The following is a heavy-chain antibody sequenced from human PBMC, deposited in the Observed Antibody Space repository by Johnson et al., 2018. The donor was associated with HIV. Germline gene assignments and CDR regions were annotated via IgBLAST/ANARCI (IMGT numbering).Heavy chain of an antibody. CDR3: ARPPPFMGNYGSGSWWAFDI. CDR2: ISSSGSTI. CDR1: GFTFSSHD. D-gene: IGHD3-10*01. V-gene: IGHV3-48*04. J-gene: IGHJ3*02. Sequence: VQLVESGGGVVQPGRSLRVSCGASGFTFSSHDMHWIRQAPGKGLEWVSYISSSGSTIYYADSVKGRFTISRGNAKNSLYLQMNSLRAEDTAGYYCARPPPFMGNYGSGSWWAFDIWGQGTMVTVSS.